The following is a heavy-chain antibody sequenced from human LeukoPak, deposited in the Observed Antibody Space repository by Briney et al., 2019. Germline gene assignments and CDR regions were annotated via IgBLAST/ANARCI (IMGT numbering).Heavy chain of an antibody. CDR2: FDPEDGET. D-gene: IGHD1-26*01. Sequence: GASVNVSCKVSGYTLTELSMHWVRQAPGKGLEWMGGFDPEDGETIYAQKFQGRVTMTEDTSTDTAYMELSSLRSEDTAVYYCARAPWELRAFDIWGQGTMVTVSS. CDR1: GYTLTELS. CDR3: ARAPWELRAFDI. J-gene: IGHJ3*02. V-gene: IGHV1-24*01.